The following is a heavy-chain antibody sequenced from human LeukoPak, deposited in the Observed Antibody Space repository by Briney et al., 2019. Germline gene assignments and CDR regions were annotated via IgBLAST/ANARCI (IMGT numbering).Heavy chain of an antibody. CDR2: IKQDGSEK. CDR1: GFTFSSYW. D-gene: IGHD3-3*01. V-gene: IGHV3-7*01. J-gene: IGHJ6*03. CDR3: ARGNYDFWSGYSYYYYYYMDV. Sequence: GGSLRLSCAASGFTFSSYWMSWVRQAPGKGLEWVANIKQDGSEKYYVDSVKGRFTISRDNAKNSLYLQMNSRRAEDTAVCYCARGNYDFWSGYSYYYYYYMDVWGNGTTVTVSS.